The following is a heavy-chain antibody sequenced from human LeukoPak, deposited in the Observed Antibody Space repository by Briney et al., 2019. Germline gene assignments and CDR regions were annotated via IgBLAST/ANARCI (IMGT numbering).Heavy chain of an antibody. D-gene: IGHD2-21*01. Sequence: SETLSFTCTVSGGSISSSSYYWGWIRQPPGKGLEWIGSIYYSGSTYYNPSLKSRVTISVDTSKNQFSLKLSSVTAADTAVYYCHCYSNDYYYYYGMDVWGQGTTVTVSS. V-gene: IGHV4-39*01. CDR1: GGSISSSSYY. CDR2: IYYSGST. CDR3: HCYSNDYYYYYGMDV. J-gene: IGHJ6*02.